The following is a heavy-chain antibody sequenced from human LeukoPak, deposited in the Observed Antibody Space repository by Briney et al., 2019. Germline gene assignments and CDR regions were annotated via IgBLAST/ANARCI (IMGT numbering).Heavy chain of an antibody. CDR2: MFYTENA. D-gene: IGHD3-3*01. J-gene: IGHJ5*02. CDR1: GGSITSYY. Sequence: PSETLSLTCTVSGGSITSYYWSWIRQSPGKGLEWIGYMFYTENANYNPSLKSRVSISVDTPKNQFFLELTSVTTADTAVYYCARGPIFGIVYNWFDPWGQGTLVTVSS. CDR3: ARGPIFGIVYNWFDP. V-gene: IGHV4-59*01.